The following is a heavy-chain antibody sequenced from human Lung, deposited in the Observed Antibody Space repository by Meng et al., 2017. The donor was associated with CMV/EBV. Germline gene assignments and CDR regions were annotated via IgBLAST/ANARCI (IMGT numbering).Heavy chain of an antibody. D-gene: IGHD6-19*01. Sequence: LSLTXAASGFTFNNYVMNWVRQAPGKGLEWVSTISASGGTTYYAESVKGRLTISRDNSRNTVYLQMNSLRVGDTAVYYCAKDSRWRHSAGWYGLDVWGQGTTVTVSS. CDR2: ISASGGTT. CDR3: AKDSRWRHSAGWYGLDV. J-gene: IGHJ6*02. CDR1: GFTFNNYV. V-gene: IGHV3-23*01.